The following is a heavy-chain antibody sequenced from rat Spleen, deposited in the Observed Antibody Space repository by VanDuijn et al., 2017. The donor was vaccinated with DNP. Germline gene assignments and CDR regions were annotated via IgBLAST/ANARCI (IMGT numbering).Heavy chain of an antibody. V-gene: IGHV5-31*01. J-gene: IGHJ2*01. Sequence: EVQLVESGGGLVQPGRSLKLSCVASGFTFNNYWMTWIRQAPGKGLEWVASITNTGGSTYYPDSVKGRFTISRDNAKSTLYLQMNSLRSEDTATYYCTRDAWAEGIGTDYFDYWGQGVMVTVSS. CDR1: GFTFNNYW. CDR3: TRDAWAEGIGTDYFDY. D-gene: IGHD1-11*01. CDR2: ITNTGGST.